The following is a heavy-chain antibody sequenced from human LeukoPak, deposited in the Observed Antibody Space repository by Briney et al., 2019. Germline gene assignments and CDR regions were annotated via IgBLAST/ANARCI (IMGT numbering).Heavy chain of an antibody. CDR3: AKPSGYFHGMDV. V-gene: IGHV3-33*03. D-gene: IGHD1-1*01. CDR1: GFTFKNYG. J-gene: IGHJ6*02. Sequence: PGGSLRLSCAASGFTFKNYGMHWVRQAPGKGLEWVGVIWYDGSNKQYGDSVKGRFTITRDNSKNTLSLQMNGLRAEDTAVYYCAKPSGYFHGMDVWGQGTTVIVSS. CDR2: IWYDGSNK.